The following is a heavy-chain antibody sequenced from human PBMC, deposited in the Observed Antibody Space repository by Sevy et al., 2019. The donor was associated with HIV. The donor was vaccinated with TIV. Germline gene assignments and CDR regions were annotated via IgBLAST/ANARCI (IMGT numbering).Heavy chain of an antibody. Sequence: ASVKGSCKASGYTFTAYFLHWVRQAPGQGLEWMGRISPNSGGTNFAQKFQGRVTMTRDTSSNTAYMELTSLKSDDTALYYCARASGPTVGAYFDYWGQGTLVTVSS. J-gene: IGHJ4*02. CDR1: GYTFTAYF. CDR3: ARASGPTVGAYFDY. V-gene: IGHV1-2*06. CDR2: ISPNSGGT. D-gene: IGHD3-10*01.